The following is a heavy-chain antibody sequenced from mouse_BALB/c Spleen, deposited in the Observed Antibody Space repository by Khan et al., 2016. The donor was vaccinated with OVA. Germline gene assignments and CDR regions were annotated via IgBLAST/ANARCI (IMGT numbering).Heavy chain of an antibody. CDR2: IWSDGST. D-gene: IGHD2-10*01. V-gene: IGHV2-6-4*01. Sequence: VQLKESGPGLVAPSQSLSITCTVSGFSLSRYNIHWVRQPPGKGLEWLGMIWSDGSTTYNSALKSRLTISKDNSESQVFLKMNSLQTDDTAMYFCARQPYYHYNIMDYWGQGTSVTVSS. J-gene: IGHJ4*01. CDR1: GFSLSRYN. CDR3: ARQPYYHYNIMDY.